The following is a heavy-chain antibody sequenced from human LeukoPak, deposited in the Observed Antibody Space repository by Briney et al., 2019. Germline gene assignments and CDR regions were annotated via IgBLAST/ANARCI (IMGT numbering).Heavy chain of an antibody. CDR1: GGSFSGYY. J-gene: IGHJ4*02. Sequence: SETLSLTCAVYGGSFSGYYWSWIRQPPGKGLEWIGEINHSGSTNYNPSLKSRVTIPVDTSKNQFSLKLSSVTAADTAVYYCARRYYDYVWGSYRYDYWGQGTLVTVSS. V-gene: IGHV4-34*01. CDR3: ARRYYDYVWGSYRYDY. CDR2: INHSGST. D-gene: IGHD3-16*02.